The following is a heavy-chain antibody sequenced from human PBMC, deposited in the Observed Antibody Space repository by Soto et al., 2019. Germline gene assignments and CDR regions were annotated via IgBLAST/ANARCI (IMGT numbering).Heavy chain of an antibody. V-gene: IGHV4-59*01. CDR3: ARGLRWRSTNCYIKEHTLSPPYYYYGMDV. Sequence: SETLSLTCTVSGGSISSYYWSWIRQPPGKGLEWIGYIYYSGSTNYNPSLKSRVTISVDTSKNQFSLKLSSVTAADTAVYYCARGLRWRSTNCYIKEHTLSPPYYYYGMDVWGQGTTVTVSS. CDR1: GGSISSYY. D-gene: IGHD2-2*02. CDR2: IYYSGST. J-gene: IGHJ6*02.